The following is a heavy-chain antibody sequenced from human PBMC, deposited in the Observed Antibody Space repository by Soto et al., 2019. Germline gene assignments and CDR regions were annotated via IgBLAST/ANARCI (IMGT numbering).Heavy chain of an antibody. CDR1: GFTFSTFG. Sequence: QVQLVESGGGVVQPGRSLRLSCAASGFTFSTFGMHWVRQAPGKGLEWVAVISYDGTIKYYADSVKGRFTISRDNSKNTLYLQMNSLRAEDTAVYYCAKGHDLIPDQYYYRLDVWGQGTTVTVSS. J-gene: IGHJ6*02. D-gene: IGHD3-16*01. CDR2: ISYDGTIK. CDR3: AKGHDLIPDQYYYRLDV. V-gene: IGHV3-30*18.